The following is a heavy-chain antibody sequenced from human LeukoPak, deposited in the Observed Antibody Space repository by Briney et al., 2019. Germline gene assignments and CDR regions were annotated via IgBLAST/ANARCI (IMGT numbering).Heavy chain of an antibody. V-gene: IGHV4-34*01. D-gene: IGHD4-17*01. CDR3: ARAVTTKWDYYYMDV. CDR2: INHSGST. CDR1: GGSFSGYY. Sequence: SETLSLTCAVYGGSFSGYYWSWIRQPPGKGLEWIGEINHSGSTNYNPSLKSRVTISVDTSKNQFSLKLSSVTAADTAVYYCARAVTTKWDYYYMDVWGKGTTVTVSS. J-gene: IGHJ6*03.